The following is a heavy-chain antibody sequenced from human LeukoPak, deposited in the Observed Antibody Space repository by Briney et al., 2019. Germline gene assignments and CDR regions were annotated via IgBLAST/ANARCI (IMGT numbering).Heavy chain of an antibody. Sequence: QSGGSLRLSCAASGFTFSSYWMHWVRQAPGKGLVWVSRINSDGSSTTYADSVKGRFTISRDNAKNTVYLQMNSLRAEDTAVYYCANGRSTVRHPDVEMILGSYNNEANDYWGQGTLVTVSS. CDR1: GFTFSSYW. CDR3: ANGRSTVRHPDVEMILGSYNNEANDY. CDR2: INSDGSST. D-gene: IGHD5-24*01. J-gene: IGHJ4*02. V-gene: IGHV3-74*01.